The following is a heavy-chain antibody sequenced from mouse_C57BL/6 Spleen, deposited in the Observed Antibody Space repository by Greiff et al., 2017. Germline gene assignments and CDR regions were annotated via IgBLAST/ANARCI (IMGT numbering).Heavy chain of an antibody. D-gene: IGHD2-4*01. CDR3: ARQRDYDVDYAMDY. Sequence: QVQLQQPGAELVKPGASVKMSCKASGYTFTSYWITWVKQRPGQGLEWIGDIYPGSGSTNYNEKFQSKATLTVDTSSSTAYMQLSSLTSEDAAVYYCARQRDYDVDYAMDYWGQGTSVTVSS. CDR2: IYPGSGST. CDR1: GYTFTSYW. J-gene: IGHJ4*01. V-gene: IGHV1-55*01.